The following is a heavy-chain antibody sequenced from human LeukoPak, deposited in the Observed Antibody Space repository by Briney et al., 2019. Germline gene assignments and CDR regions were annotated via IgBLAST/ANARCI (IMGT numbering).Heavy chain of an antibody. Sequence: SETLSLTCAVYGGSFSGYYWSWIRQPPGKGLEWIGEINHSGSTNYNPSLKGRVTISVDTSKNQFSLKLSSVTAADTAVYYCARGFSSGENYSNNWFDPWGQGTLVTVSS. V-gene: IGHV4-34*01. CDR3: ARGFSSGENYSNNWFDP. CDR1: GGSFSGYY. CDR2: INHSGST. D-gene: IGHD1-7*01. J-gene: IGHJ5*02.